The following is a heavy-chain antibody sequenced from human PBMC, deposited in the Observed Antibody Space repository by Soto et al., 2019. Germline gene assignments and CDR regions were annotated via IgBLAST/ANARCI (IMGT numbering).Heavy chain of an antibody. Sequence: QVQLQESGPGLVKPSQTLSLTCTVSGGSISSGDYYWSWIRQPPGKGLEWIGYIYYSGSTYYNPSLTSRVTISVDTSKNQFSLKLSSVTAADTAVYYCASYRLPGTTPEWFDPWGQGTLVTVSS. CDR2: IYYSGST. D-gene: IGHD1-7*01. CDR3: ASYRLPGTTPEWFDP. CDR1: GGSISSGDYY. V-gene: IGHV4-30-4*01. J-gene: IGHJ5*02.